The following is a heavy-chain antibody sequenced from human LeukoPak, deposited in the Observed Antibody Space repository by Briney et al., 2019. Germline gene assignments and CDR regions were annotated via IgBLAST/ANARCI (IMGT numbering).Heavy chain of an antibody. V-gene: IGHV4-59*01. CDR2: IYYSGST. Sequence: SETLSLTCTVSGVSISSYYWSWIRQPPGKGLEWIGYIYYSGSTNYNPSLKSRVTISVDTSKNQFSLKLSSVTAADTAVYYCARDSSGLYGSGSYYYNWFDPWGQGTLVTVSS. CDR3: ARDSSGLYGSGSYYYNWFDP. J-gene: IGHJ5*02. CDR1: GVSISSYY. D-gene: IGHD3-10*01.